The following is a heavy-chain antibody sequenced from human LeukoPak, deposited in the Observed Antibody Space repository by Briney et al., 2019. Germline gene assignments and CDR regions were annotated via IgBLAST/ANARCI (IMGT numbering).Heavy chain of an antibody. CDR1: GGSFSGSYY. J-gene: IGHJ3*02. D-gene: IGHD4-11*01. CDR3: ARAPWAYGNYVHAFDI. V-gene: IGHV4-39*07. Sequence: PSETLSLTCTVSGGSFSGSYYWGWIRQPPGKGLEWIGSIYSGGGIYYNPSLKSRVTISVDTSKNHFSLRLTSVTAADTAVYYCARAPWAYGNYVHAFDIWGQGTMVTVSS. CDR2: IYSGGGI.